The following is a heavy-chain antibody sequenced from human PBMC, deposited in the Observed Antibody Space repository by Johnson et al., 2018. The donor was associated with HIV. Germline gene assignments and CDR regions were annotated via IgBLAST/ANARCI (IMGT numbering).Heavy chain of an antibody. V-gene: IGHV3-30*02. CDR3: ARGPILEWLSGDGFDM. Sequence: QVQLVESGGGVVQPGGSLRFSCAASGFSFSSYGMHWVRQAPGKGLEWVAFIQYDGSNKYYADSVKGRFTISRDNSKNTLYPQMNSLRVEDTAMYYCARGPILEWLSGDGFDMWGQGTKVTV. CDR1: GFSFSSYG. CDR2: IQYDGSNK. D-gene: IGHD3-3*01. J-gene: IGHJ3*02.